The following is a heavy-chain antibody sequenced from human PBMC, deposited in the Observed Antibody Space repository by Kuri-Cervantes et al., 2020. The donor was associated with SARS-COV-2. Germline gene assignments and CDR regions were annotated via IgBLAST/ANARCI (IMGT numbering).Heavy chain of an antibody. V-gene: IGHV1-18*04. Sequence: ASVKVSCKASGYTFTTYGISWVRQAPGQGLEWMGWINPYSGYTNYAQRFQDRVTLTTDTTTSTAYMELRGLTSDDTAVYYCAREGTPGPYFDFWGQGTLVTVSS. D-gene: IGHD1-1*01. CDR1: GYTFTTYG. CDR2: INPYSGYT. J-gene: IGHJ4*02. CDR3: AREGTPGPYFDF.